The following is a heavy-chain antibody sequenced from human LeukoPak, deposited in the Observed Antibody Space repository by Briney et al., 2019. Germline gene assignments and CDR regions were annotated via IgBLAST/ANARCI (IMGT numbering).Heavy chain of an antibody. D-gene: IGHD7-27*01. V-gene: IGHV3-7*01. CDR1: GFAFRTYW. CDR3: AKMKARLTGPGAAAL. Sequence: GGSLRLSCTASGFAFRTYWMSWVRQGPGEGLEWVANISPDGTKRHYADSVRGRFTISRNDAKKSVFLQMNSLRVEDTGVFFCAKMKARLTGPGAAALWGRGTLVVVSS. CDR2: ISPDGTKR. J-gene: IGHJ4*02.